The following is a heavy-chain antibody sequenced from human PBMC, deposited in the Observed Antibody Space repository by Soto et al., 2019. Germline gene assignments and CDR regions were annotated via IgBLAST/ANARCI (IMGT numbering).Heavy chain of an antibody. J-gene: IGHJ6*02. CDR3: ARTPGVITMVRGVIMPYYYGMDV. D-gene: IGHD3-10*01. Sequence: SPTLSLTCAISGDSVSSNSAAWNWIRQSPSRGLEWLGRTYYRSKWYNDYAVSVKSRITINPDTSKNQFSLQLNSVTPEDTAVYYCARTPGVITMVRGVIMPYYYGMDVWGQGTTVTAS. V-gene: IGHV6-1*01. CDR1: GDSVSSNSAA. CDR2: TYYRSKWYN.